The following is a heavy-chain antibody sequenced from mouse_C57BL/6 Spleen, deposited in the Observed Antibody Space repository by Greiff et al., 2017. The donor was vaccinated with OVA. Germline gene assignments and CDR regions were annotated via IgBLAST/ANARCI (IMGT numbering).Heavy chain of an antibody. Sequence: VQLQQSGPVLVKPGASVKMSCKASGYTFTDYYMNWVKQSHGKSLEWIGVINPYNGGTSYNQKFKGKATLTVDKSSSTAYMELNSLTSEDSAVYYCAGGNYGYDGAWFAYWGQGTLVTVSA. D-gene: IGHD2-2*01. J-gene: IGHJ3*01. CDR1: GYTFTDYY. CDR2: INPYNGGT. CDR3: AGGNYGYDGAWFAY. V-gene: IGHV1-19*01.